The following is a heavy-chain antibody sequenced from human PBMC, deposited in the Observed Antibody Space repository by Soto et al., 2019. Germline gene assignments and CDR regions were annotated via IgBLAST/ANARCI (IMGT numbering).Heavy chain of an antibody. CDR1: GFTFNTYW. CDR3: ATGGSGYFTY. D-gene: IGHD3-22*01. CDR2: IKSDGSYT. J-gene: IGHJ4*02. Sequence: EVQLVESGGGLVQPGGSLRLSCAASGFTFNTYWMQWVRQAPGKGLVWVSRIKSDGSYTNYADSVKGRFTISRDNAKNTQFLQMNSLGAEDTAVYYCATGGSGYFTYWGQGTLVTVSS. V-gene: IGHV3-74*01.